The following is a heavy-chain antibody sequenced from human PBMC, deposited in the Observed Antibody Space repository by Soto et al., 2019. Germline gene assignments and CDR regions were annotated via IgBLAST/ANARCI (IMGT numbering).Heavy chain of an antibody. CDR2: IKSKTDGGTT. Sequence: GGSLRLSCAASGFTFSNAWMSWVRQAPGKGLEWVARIKSKTDGGTTDYAAPVEGRFTITRDDSKNTLYLQMNSLKTEDTAVYYCTADRPTYTDIVVVPAAKSDFDYWGQGTLVTVSS. J-gene: IGHJ4*02. CDR3: TADRPTYTDIVVVPAAKSDFDY. D-gene: IGHD2-2*01. CDR1: GFTFSNAW. V-gene: IGHV3-15*01.